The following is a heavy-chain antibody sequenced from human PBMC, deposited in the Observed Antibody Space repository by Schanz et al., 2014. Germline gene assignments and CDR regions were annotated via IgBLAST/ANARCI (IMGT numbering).Heavy chain of an antibody. Sequence: EVQLLESGGGLVQPGGSLRLSCEASGFAFTSNAMTWVRQAPGKGLEWVSYISSSSSTIYYADSVKGRFSISRDNGETSVYLQINSLRVEDTAVYYCARFLARYQYYGVDVWGQGTTVIVSS. CDR1: GFAFTSNA. J-gene: IGHJ6*02. V-gene: IGHV3-48*04. CDR3: ARFLARYQYYGVDV. D-gene: IGHD3-3*01. CDR2: ISSSSSTI.